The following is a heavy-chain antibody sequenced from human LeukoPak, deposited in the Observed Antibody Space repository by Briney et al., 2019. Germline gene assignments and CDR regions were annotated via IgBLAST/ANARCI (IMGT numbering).Heavy chain of an antibody. V-gene: IGHV3-20*01. Sequence: GGSLRLSCAASGFTFDDYGMSWVRQAPGKGLEWVSGINWNGGCTGYADSVKGRFTISRDNAKNSLYLQMNSLRAEDTALYHCARVIYDSSGGTIDYWGQGTLVTVSS. D-gene: IGHD3-22*01. CDR1: GFTFDDYG. CDR2: INWNGGCT. J-gene: IGHJ4*02. CDR3: ARVIYDSSGGTIDY.